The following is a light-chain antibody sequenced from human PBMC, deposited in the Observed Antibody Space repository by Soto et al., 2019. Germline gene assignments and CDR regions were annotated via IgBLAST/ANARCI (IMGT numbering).Light chain of an antibody. CDR3: QKRSNWRSN. CDR2: DAS. V-gene: IGKV3-11*01. CDR1: QSVSNNY. Sequence: EIVLTPSPGTLSLSPLERASLSFRASQSVSNNYLAWYQQKPGQAPRLLIYDASNRATGIPARFSGSGSGTDFTLTISSLEPEDFAVYYCQKRSNWRSNFGQGTRLEIK. J-gene: IGKJ5*01.